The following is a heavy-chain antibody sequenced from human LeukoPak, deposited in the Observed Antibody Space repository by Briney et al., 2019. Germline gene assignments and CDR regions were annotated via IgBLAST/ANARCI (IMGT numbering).Heavy chain of an antibody. D-gene: IGHD1-26*01. CDR2: IKEDGSEK. J-gene: IGHJ4*02. CDR3: ARGVQGAKAHY. CDR1: GFTYSSHW. V-gene: IGHV3-7*01. Sequence: GGSLRLSCAASGFTYSSHWMSWVRQAPGKGLEWAGNIKEDGSEKYYAGSVKGRFTSSTDNAKNSLYLQMNSLRVEDTAVYYCARGVQGAKAHYWGPGTLVTVSS.